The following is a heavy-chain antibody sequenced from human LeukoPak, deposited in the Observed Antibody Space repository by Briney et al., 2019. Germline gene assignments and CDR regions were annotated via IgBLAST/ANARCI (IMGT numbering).Heavy chain of an antibody. CDR1: GFTFSNYW. CDR2: INSDGINT. V-gene: IGHV3-74*01. J-gene: IGHJ4*02. D-gene: IGHD7-27*01. Sequence: GGSLRLSCAASGFTFSNYWMHWVRQAPGKGLVWVSRINSDGINTSYADSVKGRFTISRDNSKNTLYLQMNSPRAEDTAAYYCAKDGNWARFENWGQGTLVTVSS. CDR3: AKDGNWARFEN.